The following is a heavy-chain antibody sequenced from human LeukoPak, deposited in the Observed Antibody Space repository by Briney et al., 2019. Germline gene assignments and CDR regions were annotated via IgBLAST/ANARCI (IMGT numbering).Heavy chain of an antibody. J-gene: IGHJ4*02. CDR2: TFYRSKWYN. CDR3: ARDTGTLIPFDY. V-gene: IGHV6-1*01. D-gene: IGHD3-16*01. Sequence: SQTLSLTFAISGDSVSSNSAAWNWIRQSPSRGLEWLGRTFYRSKWYNDYAVSVKSRITINPDTSKNQFSLRLNSVTPKDTAVYYCARDTGTLIPFDYWGQGTLVTVSS. CDR1: GDSVSSNSAA.